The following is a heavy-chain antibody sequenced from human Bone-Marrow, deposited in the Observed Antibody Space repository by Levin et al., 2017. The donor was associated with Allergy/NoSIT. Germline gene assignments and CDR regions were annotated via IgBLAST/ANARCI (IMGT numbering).Heavy chain of an antibody. CDR2: IRQSGSRI. V-gene: IGHV3-23*01. CDR1: GFTFSSSA. J-gene: IGHJ4*02. Sequence: LSLTCAASGFTFSSSAMDWVRQAPGKGLEWVSAIRQSGSRIYYADSVKGRFTVSRDNSKNTLYLQMNSLRGEDTAVYYCGREEGASGWYTVDYWGQGTLVTVSS. D-gene: IGHD6-19*01. CDR3: GREEGASGWYTVDY.